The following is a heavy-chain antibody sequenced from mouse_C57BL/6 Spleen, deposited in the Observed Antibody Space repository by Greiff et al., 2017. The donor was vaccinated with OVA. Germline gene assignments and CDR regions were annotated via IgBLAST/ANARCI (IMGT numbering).Heavy chain of an antibody. CDR2: ISYDGSN. D-gene: IGHD2-5*01. CDR3: ARESNYSYYAMDY. V-gene: IGHV3-6*01. CDR1: GYSITSGYY. Sequence: DVQLQESGPGLVKPSQSLSLTCSVTGYSITSGYYWNWIRQFPGNKPEWMGYISYDGSNNYNPSLKNRISITRDTSKNQFFLKLNSVTTEDTATYYCARESNYSYYAMDYWGQGTSVTVSS. J-gene: IGHJ4*01.